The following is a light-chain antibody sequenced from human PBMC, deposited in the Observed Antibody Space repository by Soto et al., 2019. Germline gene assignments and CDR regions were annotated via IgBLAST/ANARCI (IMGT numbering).Light chain of an antibody. V-gene: IGLV1-51*01. CDR2: DND. CDR3: ATWDSGLSAGV. CDR1: SSNIGNNY. J-gene: IGLJ3*02. Sequence: QSVLTQPPSVSAAPGQKVTISCSGSSSNIGNNYVSWYQQVPGTAPKVLIYDNDERPSGISDRFSGSKSGTSATLGITGLQTGDEADYYCATWDSGLSAGVFGGGTKVTVL.